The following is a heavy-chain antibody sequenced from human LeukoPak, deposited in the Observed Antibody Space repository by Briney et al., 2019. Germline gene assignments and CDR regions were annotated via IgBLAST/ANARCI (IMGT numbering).Heavy chain of an antibody. D-gene: IGHD3-3*01. CDR1: GFTFSSYW. CDR2: TNRDGSST. V-gene: IGHV3-74*01. Sequence: GGSLRLSCAASGFTFSSYWMHWVRQAPGKGPVWVARTNRDGSSTAYADSVKGRFTISKDNAKNTLYLLMNSLRAEDTAVYYCSRDSVEWYIFDYWGQGTLVTVYS. J-gene: IGHJ4*02. CDR3: SRDSVEWYIFDY.